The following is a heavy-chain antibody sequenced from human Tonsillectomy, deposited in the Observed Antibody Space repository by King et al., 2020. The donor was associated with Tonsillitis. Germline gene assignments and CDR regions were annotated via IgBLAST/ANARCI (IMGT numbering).Heavy chain of an antibody. CDR3: ARVNPRYYGSGNIGEFDC. CDR1: GYSFTDYY. D-gene: IGHD3-10*01. J-gene: IGHJ4*02. CDR2: VRPNSGGT. Sequence: QLVQSGAEVKKPGASVRVSCKASGYSFTDYYMHWVRQAPGQGLEWRGWVRPNSGGTNYARKFQDRVTMTGDTAIITAYMELSRLRPDDTAVYYCARVNPRYYGSGNIGEFDCWGQGTLVTVSS. V-gene: IGHV1-2*02.